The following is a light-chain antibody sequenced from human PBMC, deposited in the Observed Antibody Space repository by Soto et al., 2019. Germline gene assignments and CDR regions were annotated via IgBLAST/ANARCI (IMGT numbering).Light chain of an antibody. Sequence: EIVLTQSPVTLSSSPGGRATLSCRASQSVTNNYLAWYQQKPGQAPRLLIWGASIRAADLPDRFSGGGSGTDFTLTISRLEAEDFAIYYCHQYGSSPGSFGQGTKVEI. V-gene: IGKV3-20*01. J-gene: IGKJ1*01. CDR1: QSVTNNY. CDR3: HQYGSSPGS. CDR2: GAS.